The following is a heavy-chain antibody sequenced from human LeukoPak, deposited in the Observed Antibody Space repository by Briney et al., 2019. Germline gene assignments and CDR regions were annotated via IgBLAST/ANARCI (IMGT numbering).Heavy chain of an antibody. J-gene: IGHJ4*02. V-gene: IGHV4-59*01. Sequence: PSETLSLTCTVSGGSISSYYWSWIRQPPGKGLEWIGYIYYSGSTNYNPSLKSRVTISVDTSKNQFSLKLGSVTAADTAVYYCARLSGYCSSTSCYAGARRDFDYWGQGTLVTVSS. CDR3: ARLSGYCSSTSCYAGARRDFDY. D-gene: IGHD2-2*01. CDR1: GGSISSYY. CDR2: IYYSGST.